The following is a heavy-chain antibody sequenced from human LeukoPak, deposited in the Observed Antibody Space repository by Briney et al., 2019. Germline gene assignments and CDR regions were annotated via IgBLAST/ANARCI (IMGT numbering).Heavy chain of an antibody. D-gene: IGHD3-22*01. CDR3: ARDLYRIVVVPHYFDY. CDR1: GFTFSNSW. CDR2: IKQDGSEK. V-gene: IGHV3-7*01. J-gene: IGHJ4*02. Sequence: GGSLRLSCAASGFTFSNSWMSWVRQAPGKGLEWVANIKQDGSEKYYVDSVKGRFTISRDNAKNSLYLQVNSLRAEDTAVYYCARDLYRIVVVPHYFDYWGQGTLVTVSS.